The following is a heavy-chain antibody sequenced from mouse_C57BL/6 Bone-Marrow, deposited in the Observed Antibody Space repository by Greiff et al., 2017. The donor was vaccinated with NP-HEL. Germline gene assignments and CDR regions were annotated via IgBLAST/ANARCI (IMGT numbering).Heavy chain of an antibody. J-gene: IGHJ3*01. CDR1: GYTFTSYW. D-gene: IGHD4-1*01. Sequence: VQLQQPGAELVMPGASVKLSCKASGYTFTSYWMHWVKQRPGQGLEWIGEIDPSDSDTNYNEKFKGKSTLTVDKSSSTAYMQLSSLTSEDSAVYYCAREENCGLFAYWGQGTLVTVSA. CDR3: AREENCGLFAY. V-gene: IGHV1-69*01. CDR2: IDPSDSDT.